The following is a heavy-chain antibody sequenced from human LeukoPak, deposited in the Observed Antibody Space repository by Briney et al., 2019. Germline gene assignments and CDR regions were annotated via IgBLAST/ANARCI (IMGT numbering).Heavy chain of an antibody. CDR3: ARDRGYCSSTSCYEVYWFDP. J-gene: IGHJ5*02. Sequence: GGSLRLSCAASGFTFSSYWMSWVRQAPGKGLEWVANIKQDGSEKYYVDSVKGRFTISRDNAKNSLYLQMNSLRAEDTAVYYCARDRGYCSSTSCYEVYWFDPWGQGTLVTVSS. CDR1: GFTFSSYW. V-gene: IGHV3-7*01. CDR2: IKQDGSEK. D-gene: IGHD2-2*01.